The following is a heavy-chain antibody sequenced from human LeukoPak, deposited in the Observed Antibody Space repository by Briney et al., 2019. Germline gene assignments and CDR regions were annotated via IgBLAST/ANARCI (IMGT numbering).Heavy chain of an antibody. J-gene: IGHJ5*02. Sequence: GASVKVSCKASGYTFTSYAMHWVRQAPGQRLEWMGWINAGTGNTKYSQKFQGRVTMTTDTSTSTAYMELRSLRSDDTAVYYCARLKTYYDFWSGYYGATNWFDPWGQGTLVTVSS. V-gene: IGHV1-3*01. CDR1: GYTFTSYA. CDR2: INAGTGNT. CDR3: ARLKTYYDFWSGYYGATNWFDP. D-gene: IGHD3-3*01.